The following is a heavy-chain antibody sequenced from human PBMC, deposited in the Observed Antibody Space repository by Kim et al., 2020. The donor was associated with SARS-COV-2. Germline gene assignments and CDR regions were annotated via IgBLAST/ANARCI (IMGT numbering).Heavy chain of an antibody. V-gene: IGHV3-48*03. Sequence: DTVKCRFTISRDNAKNSLYLQMNSLRAEDTAVYYCARDLLGTTVVTNNDYWGQGTLVTVSS. D-gene: IGHD4-17*01. CDR3: ARDLLGTTVVTNNDY. J-gene: IGHJ4*02.